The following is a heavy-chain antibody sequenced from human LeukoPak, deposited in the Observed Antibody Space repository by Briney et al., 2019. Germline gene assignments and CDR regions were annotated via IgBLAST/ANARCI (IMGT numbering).Heavy chain of an antibody. CDR3: ARGSTGWGITDAFDI. CDR1: GYTLTESS. V-gene: IGHV1-69*13. D-gene: IGHD2-8*02. CDR2: IIPIFGTA. Sequence: ASVKVSCKVSGYTLTESSMHWVRQAPGQGLEWMGGIIPIFGTANYAQKFQGRVTITADESTSTAYMELSSLRSEDTAVYYCARGSTGWGITDAFDIWGQGTMVTVSS. J-gene: IGHJ3*02.